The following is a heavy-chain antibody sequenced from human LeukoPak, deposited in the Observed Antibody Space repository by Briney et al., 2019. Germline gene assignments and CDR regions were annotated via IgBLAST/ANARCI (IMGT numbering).Heavy chain of an antibody. CDR1: GFTFSSYA. D-gene: IGHD1-1*01. CDR2: ISGSGGST. V-gene: IGHV3-23*01. CDR3: ATAGGFYSDY. J-gene: IGHJ4*02. Sequence: PGGSLRLSCAASGFTFSSYAMSWFRQAPGKGLEWVSGISGSGGSTSYADSVRGRFTISRDNSKNTLYVQMNRLRAEDTAVYYCATAGGFYSDYWGQGTLVTVSS.